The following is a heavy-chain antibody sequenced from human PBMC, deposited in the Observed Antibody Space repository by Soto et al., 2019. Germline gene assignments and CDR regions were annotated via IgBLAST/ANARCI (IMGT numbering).Heavy chain of an antibody. CDR2: VNPNSGGT. J-gene: IGHJ4*02. CDR3: VTSRVSIAVAGETEYYFDY. D-gene: IGHD6-19*01. Sequence: GESLKISCKGSGYTFTGYYIHWVRQAPGQGLEWMGWVNPNSGGTNYAQKFQGWVTMTRDTSISTAYMELSRLRSDDTAVYYCVTSRVSIAVAGETEYYFDYWGQGTLVTVSS. CDR1: GYTFTGYY. V-gene: IGHV1-2*04.